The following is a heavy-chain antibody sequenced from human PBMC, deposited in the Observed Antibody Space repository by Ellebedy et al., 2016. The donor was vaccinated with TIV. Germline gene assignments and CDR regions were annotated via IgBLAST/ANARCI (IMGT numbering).Heavy chain of an antibody. CDR3: AKLAGVHSWYFDY. CDR1: GFTFDDYA. Sequence: PGGSLRLSCAGSGFTFDDYAMHWVRQAPGKGLEWVSGISYNSGNRGYADPVKGRLTISRDNSKNTVNLQMNSLRAEDTAVYYCAKLAGVHSWYFDYWGQGTLVTVSS. D-gene: IGHD2-8*02. CDR2: ISYNSGNR. V-gene: IGHV3-9*01. J-gene: IGHJ4*02.